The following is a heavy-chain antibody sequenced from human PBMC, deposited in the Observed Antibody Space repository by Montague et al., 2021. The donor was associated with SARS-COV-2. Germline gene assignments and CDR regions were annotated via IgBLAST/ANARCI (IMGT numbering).Heavy chain of an antibody. V-gene: IGHV3-33*01. J-gene: IGHJ3*02. CDR2: IWYDGSNK. CDR3: AREGLWGEVHAFDI. CDR1: GFTFSRYG. D-gene: IGHD2-21*01. Sequence: SLRLSCAASGFTFSRYGMHWVRQAPGKGLEWVAVIWYDGSNKYYADSVKGRFTISRDDSKSTLYLQMNSLRAEDTAVYYCAREGLWGEVHAFDIWGQGTMVTVSS.